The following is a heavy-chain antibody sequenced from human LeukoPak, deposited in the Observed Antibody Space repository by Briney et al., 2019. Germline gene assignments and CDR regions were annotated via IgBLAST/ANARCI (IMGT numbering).Heavy chain of an antibody. V-gene: IGHV4-59*11. CDR1: TCTISNLH. D-gene: IGHD6-19*01. J-gene: IGHJ4*02. Sequence: SETLSLTATGYTCTISNLHWVRIRQPPGKGLEYIGYIYYSGNTNYNPSLKSRVTISVDRSKNQFSLKLTSVTAEDTAVYYSTGVIIGWYLDYWGQGTLVTVSS. CDR2: IYYSGNT. CDR3: TGVIIGWYLDY.